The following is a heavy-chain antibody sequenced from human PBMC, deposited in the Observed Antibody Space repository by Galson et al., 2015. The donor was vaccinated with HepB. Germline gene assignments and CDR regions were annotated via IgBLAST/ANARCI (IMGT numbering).Heavy chain of an antibody. V-gene: IGHV3-53*01. D-gene: IGHD5-12*01. CDR2: IYSGDRT. Sequence: SLRLSCAASGFSVSDSFMSWVRQAPGKGLEWVSIIYSGDRTFYTDSVKGRFSIPRDNSRNTMYLQMDSLKGDDTAVYYCARGTSGHDCWGQGTLVTVSP. CDR3: ARGTSGHDC. CDR1: GFSVSDSF. J-gene: IGHJ4*02.